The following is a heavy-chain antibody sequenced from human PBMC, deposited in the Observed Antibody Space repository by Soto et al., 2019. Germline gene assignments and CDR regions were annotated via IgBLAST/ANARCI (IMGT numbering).Heavy chain of an antibody. CDR2: IDPGDSYS. Sequence: EVQLVQSGAEVKKPGESLRISCKASGYTFTKYWITWVRQMPGKGLEWMARIDPGDSYSDYSPSFRGHVTMSVDKSSSTVHLQWTSLKASDTAIYYCAIHEGSSVAGTFNYWGQGTLVNVSS. D-gene: IGHD6-19*01. V-gene: IGHV5-10-1*03. CDR3: AIHEGSSVAGTFNY. CDR1: GYTFTKYW. J-gene: IGHJ4*02.